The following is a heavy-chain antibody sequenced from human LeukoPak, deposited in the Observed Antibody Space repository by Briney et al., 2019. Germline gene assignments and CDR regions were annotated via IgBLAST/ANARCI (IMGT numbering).Heavy chain of an antibody. J-gene: IGHJ4*02. CDR3: ARGDFWSGYQNYFDY. CDR1: GYTFTRYY. D-gene: IGHD3-3*01. Sequence: DSVKVSCKASGYTFTRYYMHCVRQAPGQRLEWRGIINHSGGSTSYAQKFHSRVTMTRDTSTSKVYMELSSLRSEDTAVYYCARGDFWSGYQNYFDYWGQGTLVTVSS. CDR2: INHSGGST. V-gene: IGHV1-46*01.